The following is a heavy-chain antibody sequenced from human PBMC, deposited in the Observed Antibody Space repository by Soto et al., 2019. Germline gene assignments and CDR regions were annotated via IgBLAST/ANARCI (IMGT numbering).Heavy chain of an antibody. CDR3: AKQRAGFGSGSDTYYFDY. D-gene: IGHD3-10*01. Sequence: EVQLLESGGGLVQPGGSLRISCIGSGFTFSSNAMSWVRQAPGKGLEWVSAISGSGGTTYYADSVKGRFAVSRDNSNHTLYLQMTSLRAEDTAVYYCAKQRAGFGSGSDTYYFDYWGQGTLVTVSS. CDR2: ISGSGGTT. J-gene: IGHJ4*02. V-gene: IGHV3-23*01. CDR1: GFTFSSNA.